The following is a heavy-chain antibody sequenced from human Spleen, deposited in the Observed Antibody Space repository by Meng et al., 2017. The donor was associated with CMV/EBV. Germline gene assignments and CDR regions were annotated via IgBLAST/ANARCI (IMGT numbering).Heavy chain of an antibody. V-gene: IGHV3-66*02. CDR3: ARSTVSTPPHYYYYGMDV. Sequence: GESLKISCAASGFTVSSNYMSWVRQAPGKGLEWVSVIYSGGSTYYADSVKGRFTISRDNSKNTLYLQMNSLRAEDTAVYYCARSTVSTPPHYYYYGMDVWGQGTTVTVSS. CDR2: IYSGGST. CDR1: GFTVSSNY. D-gene: IGHD4-11*01. J-gene: IGHJ6*02.